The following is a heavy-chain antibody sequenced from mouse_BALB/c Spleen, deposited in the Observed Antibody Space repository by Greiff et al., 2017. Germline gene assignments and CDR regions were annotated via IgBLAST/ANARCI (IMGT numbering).Heavy chain of an antibody. D-gene: IGHD2-1*01. V-gene: IGHV2-9*02. CDR3: ARDGVYYGNTLYAMDY. CDR2: IWAGGST. J-gene: IGHJ4*01. Sequence: VQLVESGPGLVAPSQSLSITCTVSGFSLTSYGVHWVRQPPGKGLEWLGVIWAGGSTNYNSALMSRLSISKDNSTSQVFLKMNSLQTDDTAMYYCARDGVYYGNTLYAMDYWGQGTSVTVSS. CDR1: GFSLTSYG.